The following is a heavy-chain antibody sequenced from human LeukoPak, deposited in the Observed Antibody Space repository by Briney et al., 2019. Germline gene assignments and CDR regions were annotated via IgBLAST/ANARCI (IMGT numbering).Heavy chain of an antibody. Sequence: SETLSLTCTVSGGSISSYYWSWIRQPAGKGLEWIGRIYTSGSTNYNPSLKSRVTMSVDTSKNQFSLKLSSVTAADTAVYYCARDGFHIGGATFYYYGMDVWGQGTTVTVSS. D-gene: IGHD1-26*01. V-gene: IGHV4-4*07. J-gene: IGHJ6*02. CDR1: GGSISSYY. CDR2: IYTSGST. CDR3: ARDGFHIGGATFYYYGMDV.